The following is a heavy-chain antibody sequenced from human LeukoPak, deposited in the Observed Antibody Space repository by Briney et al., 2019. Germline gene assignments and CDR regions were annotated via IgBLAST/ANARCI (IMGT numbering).Heavy chain of an antibody. J-gene: IGHJ4*02. V-gene: IGHV1-8*03. D-gene: IGHD3-22*01. CDR3: ARGDDSSAPGGYYFDY. CDR2: MNPNSGYT. Sequence: ASVKVSCKASGYTFTSLDINWVRQATGQGLEWMGWMNPNSGYTGYAQQFQGRVTFTRSTSISTAYMELSSLRSEDTAVYYCARGDDSSAPGGYYFDYWGQGTLVTVSS. CDR1: GYTFTSLD.